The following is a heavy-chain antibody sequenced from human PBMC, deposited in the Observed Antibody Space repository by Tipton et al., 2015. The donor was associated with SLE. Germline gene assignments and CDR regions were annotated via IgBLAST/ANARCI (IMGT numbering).Heavy chain of an antibody. V-gene: IGHV3-23*01. CDR3: VKNMNAGSSWYIFDN. D-gene: IGHD3-3*01. J-gene: IGHJ4*02. CDR1: GFTFPDYA. Sequence: GSLRLSCAASGFTFPDYAMSWVRQVPGKGLQWVSSITPMGVNSYYADSVKGRFTMSRDNSKNTVSLQMDSLGAEDTAVYYCVKNMNAGSSWYIFDNWGQGTPVTVSS. CDR2: ITPMGVNS.